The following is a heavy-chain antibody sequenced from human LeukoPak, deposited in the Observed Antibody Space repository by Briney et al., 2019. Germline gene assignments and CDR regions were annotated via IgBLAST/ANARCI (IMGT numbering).Heavy chain of an antibody. CDR3: ATDWTHRGVPTFFDP. V-gene: IGHV3-23*01. CDR2: QSGSGHNT. Sequence: GRSLRLSCEASGFTIENHVMTWVRQAPGKGPEWVASQSGSGHNTYYSESVRGRFAISRDNSKNTVFLQMNSLRVEDTAIYYCATDWTHRGVPTFFDPWGQGTVVSVSS. J-gene: IGHJ5*02. D-gene: IGHD3-10*01. CDR1: GFTIENHV.